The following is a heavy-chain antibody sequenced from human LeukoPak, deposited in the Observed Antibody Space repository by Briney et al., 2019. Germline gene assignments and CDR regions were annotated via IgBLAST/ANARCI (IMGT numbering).Heavy chain of an antibody. Sequence: PSETLSLTCAVYGGSFSGYYWSWIRQPPGKGLEWIGEINHSGSTNYNPSLKSRVTISVDTSKNQFSLKLSSVTAADTAVYYCARRGRYYYGSGSLHAFDILGQGTMVTVSS. CDR2: INHSGST. V-gene: IGHV4-34*01. CDR1: GGSFSGYY. CDR3: ARRGRYYYGSGSLHAFDI. J-gene: IGHJ3*02. D-gene: IGHD3-10*01.